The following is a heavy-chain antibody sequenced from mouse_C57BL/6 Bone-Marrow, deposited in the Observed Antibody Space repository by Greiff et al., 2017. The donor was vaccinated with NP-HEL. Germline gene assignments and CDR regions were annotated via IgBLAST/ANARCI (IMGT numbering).Heavy chain of an antibody. Sequence: VKLQESGAELARPGASVKLSCKASGYTFTSYGISWVKQRTGQGLEWIGEIYPRSGNTYYNEKFKGKATLTAEKSSSTAYMELRRLTSEDSAVYFCARPQLFDYWGQGTTLTVSS. CDR3: ARPQLFDY. J-gene: IGHJ2*01. D-gene: IGHD4-1*02. V-gene: IGHV1-81*01. CDR2: IYPRSGNT. CDR1: GYTFTSYG.